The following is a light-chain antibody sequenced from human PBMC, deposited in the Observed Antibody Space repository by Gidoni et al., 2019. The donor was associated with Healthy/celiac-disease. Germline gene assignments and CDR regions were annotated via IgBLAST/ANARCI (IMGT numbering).Light chain of an antibody. CDR1: QSISSY. J-gene: IGKJ1*01. CDR3: QQSYSTPRT. Sequence: DIQMTQSPSSLSASVGDSVTITCRASQSISSYLNWYQQKPGKAPKLLIYAASTLQSGGPSRFSGSGSGPDFTLPISSLQPEDFATYYCQQSYSTPRTFXXXTKVEIK. V-gene: IGKV1-39*01. CDR2: AAS.